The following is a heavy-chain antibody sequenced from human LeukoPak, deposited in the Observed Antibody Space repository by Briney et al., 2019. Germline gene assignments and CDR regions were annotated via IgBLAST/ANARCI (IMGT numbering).Heavy chain of an antibody. Sequence: GGSLRLSCAASGFTFSSYAMSWVRQAPGKGLEWVSAISGSGGSTYYADSVKGRFTISRDNSKNTLYLQMNSLRAEDTAVYYCAKGRAAAGTYGPIEPHYYYYGMDVWGQGTTVTVSS. CDR1: GFTFSSYA. D-gene: IGHD6-13*01. J-gene: IGHJ6*02. CDR3: AKGRAAAGTYGPIEPHYYYYGMDV. CDR2: ISGSGGST. V-gene: IGHV3-23*01.